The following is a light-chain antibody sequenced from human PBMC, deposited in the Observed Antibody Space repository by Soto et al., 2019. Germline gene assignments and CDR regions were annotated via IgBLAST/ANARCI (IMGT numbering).Light chain of an antibody. CDR3: QQYGSSQS. J-gene: IGKJ1*01. V-gene: IGKV3-20*01. CDR1: RSVSSSY. Sequence: EIVLTQSPGTLSLSPGERATLSCRASRSVSSSYLAWYQQKPGQAPRLLIYGASIRATGIPDRFSGSGSGTDFTLTISRLEPEDFAVYYCQQYGSSQSFGQGTKVEI. CDR2: GAS.